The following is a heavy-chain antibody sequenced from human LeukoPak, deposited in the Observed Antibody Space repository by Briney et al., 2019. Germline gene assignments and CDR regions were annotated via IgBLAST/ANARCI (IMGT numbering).Heavy chain of an antibody. CDR3: ARDRSYGGPHNWFDP. V-gene: IGHV3-48*01. D-gene: IGHD4-23*01. CDR1: GFTFSSYS. J-gene: IGHJ5*02. Sequence: GGSLRLSCAASGFTFSSYSVNWVRQAPGKGLGWVSYISSSSSTIYYADSVKGRFTISRDNAKNSLYLQMNSLRAEDTAVYYCARDRSYGGPHNWFDPWGQGTLVTVSS. CDR2: ISSSSSTI.